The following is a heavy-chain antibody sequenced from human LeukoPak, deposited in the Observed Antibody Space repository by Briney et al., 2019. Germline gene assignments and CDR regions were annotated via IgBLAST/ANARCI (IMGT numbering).Heavy chain of an antibody. D-gene: IGHD3-22*01. CDR3: PRSKDGSGFAAY. J-gene: IGHJ4*02. V-gene: IGHV4-34*01. Sequence: SETLSLTCAVYGGSFSGYYWTWIRQPPGKGLEWIGEINHSGNTNYNPSLKSRVAISVDTSKNQFSLKQSSVIAADTAMYYCPRSKDGSGFAAYWGQGTQVTVSS. CDR1: GGSFSGYY. CDR2: INHSGNT.